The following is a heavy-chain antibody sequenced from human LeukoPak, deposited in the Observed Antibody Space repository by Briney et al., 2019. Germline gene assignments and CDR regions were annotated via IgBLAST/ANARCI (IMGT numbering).Heavy chain of an antibody. J-gene: IGHJ5*02. CDR1: GFTFSSYE. Sequence: TGGSLRLSCAASGFTFSSYEMNWVRQAPGKGLEWVSYISSSVSSISYADSVKGRFTISRDNTKNSLYLQMNSLRAEDTAVYYCARDLAAGAENWFDPWGQGTLVSVSS. CDR2: ISSSVSSI. CDR3: ARDLAAGAENWFDP. V-gene: IGHV3-48*03. D-gene: IGHD6-13*01.